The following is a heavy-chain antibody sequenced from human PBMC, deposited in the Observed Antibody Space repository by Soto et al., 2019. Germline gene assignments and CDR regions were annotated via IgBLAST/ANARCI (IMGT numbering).Heavy chain of an antibody. CDR2: IYYPGTT. V-gene: IGHV4-28*01. J-gene: IGHJ4*02. D-gene: IGHD3-3*01. CDR1: GYSIGTHNW. Sequence: PSETRSLTCTVPGYSIGTHNWWGWIRHLPGNGLEWIGLIYYPGTTYYNLSLKNRVTMSADTARDQFSLNLASMTAAYPAVYYCARTSGLKSGQHEYWAQGSVVTVS. CDR3: ARTSGLKSGQHEY.